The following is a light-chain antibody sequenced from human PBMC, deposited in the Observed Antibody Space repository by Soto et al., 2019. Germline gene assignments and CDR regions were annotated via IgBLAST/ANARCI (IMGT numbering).Light chain of an antibody. CDR2: DAS. CDR1: QSISSW. CDR3: QQYNSYSPT. V-gene: IGKV1-5*01. J-gene: IGKJ2*01. Sequence: DIQMTQSPSTLSASVGDRVTITCRASQSISSWLAWYQQKPGKATKLLICDASTVEGGVLSRFSGSGYGTEFALTINSRQPDDFGVYVCQQYNSYSPTFGQGTKVELK.